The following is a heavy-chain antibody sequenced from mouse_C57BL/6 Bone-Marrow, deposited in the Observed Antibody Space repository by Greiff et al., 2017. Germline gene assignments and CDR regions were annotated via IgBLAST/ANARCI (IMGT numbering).Heavy chain of an antibody. CDR1: EYEFPSPD. V-gene: IGHV5-2*01. J-gene: IGHJ2*01. D-gene: IGHD2-3*01. CDR2: INSDGGST. Sequence: EVKLVESGGGLVQPGESLKLSCESNEYEFPSPDMSWVRKTPEKRLELVAAINSDGGSTYYPDTMERRVIISRDNTKKTLYLQMSSLRSEDTAFYYCARRMRWPGDYWGQGTTLTVSS. CDR3: ARRMRWPGDY.